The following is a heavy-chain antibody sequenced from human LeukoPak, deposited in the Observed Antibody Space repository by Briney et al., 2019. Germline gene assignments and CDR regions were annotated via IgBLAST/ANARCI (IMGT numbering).Heavy chain of an antibody. Sequence: GGSLRLSCAASGFTFSNYGMHWVRQPPGKGLEWVVFIRYDGGIKHYADSVKGRFTLSRDNSKNTLYLQMNSLRAEDTAVYYCANGPHYNILTGFYKVRSHLDYWGQGTLVTVSS. D-gene: IGHD3-9*01. CDR3: ANGPHYNILTGFYKVRSHLDY. CDR2: IRYDGGIK. V-gene: IGHV3-30*02. J-gene: IGHJ4*02. CDR1: GFTFSNYG.